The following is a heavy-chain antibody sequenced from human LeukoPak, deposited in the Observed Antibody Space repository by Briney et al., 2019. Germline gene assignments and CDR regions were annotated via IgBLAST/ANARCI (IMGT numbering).Heavy chain of an antibody. CDR2: INHSGST. J-gene: IGHJ5*02. CDR1: GGSFSGYY. CDR3: ARGRRRQYNWFDP. D-gene: IGHD4-11*01. V-gene: IGHV4-34*01. Sequence: SETLSLTCAVYGGSFSGYYWSWIRQPPGKGLEWIGEINHSGSTNYDPSLKSRVTISVDTSKNQFSLKLSSVTAADTAVYYCARGRRRQYNWFDPWGQGTLVTVSS.